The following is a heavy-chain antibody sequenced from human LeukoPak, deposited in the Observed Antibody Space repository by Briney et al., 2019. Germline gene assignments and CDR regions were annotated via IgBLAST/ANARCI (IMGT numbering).Heavy chain of an antibody. CDR3: GRAATYGGDTFLDY. V-gene: IGHV3-7*01. D-gene: IGHD4-17*01. J-gene: IGHJ4*02. CDR1: GFTFSTYW. Sequence: GGSLRLSCAASGFTFSTYWMIWVRQAPEKGLEWVANIKQDGRETYYVQSVRGRFSISRDNAKNSVYLQMNSLRDEDTAVYYCGRAATYGGDTFLDYLGQGILVTVSS. CDR2: IKQDGRET.